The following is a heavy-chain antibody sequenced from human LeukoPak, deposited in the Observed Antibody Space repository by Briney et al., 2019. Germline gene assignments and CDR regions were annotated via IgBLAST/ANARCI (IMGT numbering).Heavy chain of an antibody. CDR1: GGSISSGGYY. CDR3: ARADNWNDLVDY. D-gene: IGHD1-20*01. Sequence: SETLSVTCTVSGGSISSGGYYWSWIRQHPGKGLEWIGYIYYSGSTYYNPSLKSRVTISVDTSKNQFSLKLSSVTAADTAVYYCARADNWNDLVDYWGQGTLVTVSS. CDR2: IYYSGST. J-gene: IGHJ4*02. V-gene: IGHV4-31*03.